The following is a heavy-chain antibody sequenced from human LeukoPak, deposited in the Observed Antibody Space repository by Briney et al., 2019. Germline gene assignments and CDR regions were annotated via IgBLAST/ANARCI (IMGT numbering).Heavy chain of an antibody. J-gene: IGHJ4*02. CDR3: AKDVRQWLAQPDY. Sequence: GRSLRLSCAASGFTFSSYVMHWVRQAPGKGLEWVSGISWNSGSIGYADSVKGRFTISRDNAKNSLYLQMNSLRAEDTALYYCAKDVRQWLAQPDYWGQGTLVTVSS. CDR1: GFTFSSYV. CDR2: ISWNSGSI. D-gene: IGHD6-19*01. V-gene: IGHV3-9*01.